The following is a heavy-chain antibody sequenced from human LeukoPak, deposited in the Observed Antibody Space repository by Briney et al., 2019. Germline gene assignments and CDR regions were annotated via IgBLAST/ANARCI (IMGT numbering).Heavy chain of an antibody. D-gene: IGHD2-15*01. V-gene: IGHV3-7*01. CDR2: IKDDGSEE. J-gene: IGHJ6*02. CDR3: ARDQCSGGSCYSGSDYYYYGMDV. CDR1: GFNFNNYW. Sequence: GGSLRLSCAASGFNFNNYWMSWLRQAPGKGLEWVANIKDDGSEEYYVDSVKGRFTISRDNSKKTLYLQMNSLRAEDTAVYYCARDQCSGGSCYSGSDYYYYGMDVWGQGTTVTVSS.